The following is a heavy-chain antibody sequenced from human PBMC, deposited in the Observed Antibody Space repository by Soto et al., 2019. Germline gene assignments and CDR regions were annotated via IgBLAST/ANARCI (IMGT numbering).Heavy chain of an antibody. J-gene: IGHJ6*02. CDR2: IKQDGSEK. V-gene: IGHV3-7*03. CDR3: ARDSPVVAAPAWLGYYYYGMDV. CDR1: GFTFSSYW. Sequence: GGSLRLSCAASGFTFSSYWMSWVRQAPGKGLEWVANIKQDGSEKYYVDSVKGRFTISRDNAKHSLYLQMNSLRAEDPPVYYCARDSPVVAAPAWLGYYYYGMDVWGQGTTVTVSS. D-gene: IGHD2-15*01.